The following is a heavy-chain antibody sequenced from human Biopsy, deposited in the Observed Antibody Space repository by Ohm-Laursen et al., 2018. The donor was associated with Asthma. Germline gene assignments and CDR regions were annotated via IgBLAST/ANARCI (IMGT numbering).Heavy chain of an antibody. CDR2: VSSDGHNK. J-gene: IGHJ3*02. CDR3: ARQSGQDYGGRSAFDT. V-gene: IGHV3-30*03. CDR1: GFVFSQCG. D-gene: IGHD4-23*01. Sequence: SLRLSCTASGFVFSQCGIHWVRQGPGKGLEWVALVSSDGHNKYYEDSVKGRFTISRDNSKNRLYLQINSLRVEDSAVYYCARQSGQDYGGRSAFDTWGQGTMVAVSS.